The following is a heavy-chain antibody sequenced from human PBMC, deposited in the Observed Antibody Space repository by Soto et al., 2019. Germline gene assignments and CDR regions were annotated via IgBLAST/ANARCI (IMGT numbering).Heavy chain of an antibody. CDR3: GRDLLATASARWYFYYGLDV. V-gene: IGHV4-59*02. D-gene: IGHD3-3*02. CDR2: IFNSGTI. CDR1: GASVNSYY. Sequence: SETLSLTCSVFGASVNSYYWSWIRQSPGRGLEWMGHIFNSGTIHYNPSLKSRVTMSVDSSKNQVSLKMNSVAAADTAIYYCGRDLLATASARWYFYYGLDVWGQGTAVTVSS. J-gene: IGHJ6*02.